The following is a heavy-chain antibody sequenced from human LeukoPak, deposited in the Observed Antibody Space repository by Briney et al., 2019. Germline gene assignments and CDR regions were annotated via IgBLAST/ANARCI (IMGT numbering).Heavy chain of an antibody. V-gene: IGHV3-48*02. D-gene: IGHD2-15*01. CDR2: ISSSSGTI. J-gene: IGHJ4*02. CDR1: GFTFYSYA. CDR3: ARPQRGYCSGGSCWFDY. Sequence: GGSLRLSCAASGFTFYSYAMSWVRQAPGKGLEWVSYISSSSGTIYYADSVKGRFTISRDNAKNSLYLQMNSLRDEDTAVYYCARPQRGYCSGGSCWFDYWGQGTLVTVSS.